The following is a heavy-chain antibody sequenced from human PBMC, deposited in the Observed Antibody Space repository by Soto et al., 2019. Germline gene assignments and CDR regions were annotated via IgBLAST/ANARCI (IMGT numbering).Heavy chain of an antibody. CDR1: GYTFTSYY. D-gene: IGHD6-6*01. CDR2: INPSGGST. J-gene: IGHJ6*02. Sequence: GASVKCSFKTSGYTFTSYYMHWVRQAPGQVLDCMGIINPSGGSTSYAQKFQGRVTMTRDTSTSTVYMELRSLRSEDTAVYYCARDVDSSTSEYYYYYYGMDVWGQGTTVTVSS. V-gene: IGHV1-46*01. CDR3: ARDVDSSTSEYYYYYYGMDV.